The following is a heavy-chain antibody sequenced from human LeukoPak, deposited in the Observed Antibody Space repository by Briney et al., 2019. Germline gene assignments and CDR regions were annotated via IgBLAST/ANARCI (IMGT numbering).Heavy chain of an antibody. Sequence: ASVKVSSKASGYTFTSYGISWGRQAPGQGLEGMGWISAYNGNTNYAQKLQGRVTMTTDTSTSTAYMELRSLRSDDTAVYYCARGRYCSSTSCQNPTPFDYWGQGTLVTVSS. CDR2: ISAYNGNT. V-gene: IGHV1-18*01. D-gene: IGHD2-2*01. J-gene: IGHJ4*02. CDR3: ARGRYCSSTSCQNPTPFDY. CDR1: GYTFTSYG.